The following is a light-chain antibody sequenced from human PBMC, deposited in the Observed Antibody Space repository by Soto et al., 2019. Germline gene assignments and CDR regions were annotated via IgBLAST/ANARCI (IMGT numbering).Light chain of an antibody. CDR3: QQYNNWPPWT. J-gene: IGKJ1*01. V-gene: IGKV3-15*01. Sequence: EIVMTQSPATLSVSPGERATLSCRASQSVSSNLAWYQQKPGQAPRLLIHGASTRATGIPARFSGSGSGTEFTLTISSLQSEDFAVYYCQQYNNWPPWTFGQGTRWIS. CDR1: QSVSSN. CDR2: GAS.